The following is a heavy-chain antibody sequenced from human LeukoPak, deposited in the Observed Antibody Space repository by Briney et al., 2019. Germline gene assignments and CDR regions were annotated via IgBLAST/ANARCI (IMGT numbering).Heavy chain of an antibody. V-gene: IGHV4-34*01. CDR2: INHSGNT. D-gene: IGHD2-15*01. CDR3: ASVVWP. CDR1: GGSFSGYY. J-gene: IGHJ4*02. Sequence: PSETLSLTCAVYGGSFSGYYWSWIRQPPGKGLEWIGEINHSGNTNYNPSLKSRVTISVDTSKNQFSLKLSSVTAADTAVYYCASVVWPWGQGTLVTVSS.